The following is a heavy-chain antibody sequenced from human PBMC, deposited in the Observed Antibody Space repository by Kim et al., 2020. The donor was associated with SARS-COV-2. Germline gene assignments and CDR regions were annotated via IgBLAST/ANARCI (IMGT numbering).Heavy chain of an antibody. CDR3: ARQVNVPILGVVIYYF. D-gene: IGHD3-3*02. J-gene: IGHJ4*01. V-gene: IGHV4-39*01. Sequence: SETLSLTCTVSGDSIRNSVFYWRWVRQSPGRGLEWIASISYTGSAYYNQSLESRVTTSVDTSKNQFSLRLTSVTAADTALYYCARQVNVPILGVVIYYF. CDR1: GDSIRNSVFY. CDR2: ISYTGSA.